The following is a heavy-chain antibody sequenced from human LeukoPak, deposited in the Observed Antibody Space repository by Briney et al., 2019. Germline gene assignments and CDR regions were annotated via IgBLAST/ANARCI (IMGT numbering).Heavy chain of an antibody. CDR1: GYTFTSYG. Sequence: ASVKVSCKASGYTFTSYGISWVRQAPGRGLEWMGWISAYNGNTNYAQKLQGRVTMTTDTSTSTAYMELRSLRSDDTAVYYCARDKRSYSSGWAFDYWGQGTLVTVSS. CDR3: ARDKRSYSSGWAFDY. J-gene: IGHJ4*02. V-gene: IGHV1-18*01. D-gene: IGHD6-19*01. CDR2: ISAYNGNT.